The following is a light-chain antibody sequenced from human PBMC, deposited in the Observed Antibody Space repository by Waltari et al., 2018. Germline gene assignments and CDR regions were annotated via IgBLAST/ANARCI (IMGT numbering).Light chain of an antibody. CDR3: QQYGSSSWT. V-gene: IGKV3-20*01. CDR1: QSVSSSY. J-gene: IGKJ1*01. CDR2: GAS. Sequence: EIVLTQSPGTLSLSPGERDTPSCRASQSVSSSYLAWYQQKPGQAPRLLIYGASSRATGIPDRFSGSGSGTDFTLTISRLEPEDFAVYYCQQYGSSSWTFGQGTKVEIK.